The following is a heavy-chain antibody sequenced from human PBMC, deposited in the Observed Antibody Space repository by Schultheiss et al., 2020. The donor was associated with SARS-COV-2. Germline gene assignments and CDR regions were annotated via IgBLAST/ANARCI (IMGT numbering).Heavy chain of an antibody. Sequence: SQTLSLTCAVSGYSISSGYYWGWIRQPPGKGLEWIGSIYHSGSTYYNPSLKSRVTISVDTSKNQFSLKLSSVTAADTAVYYCARDPVIHDSNAYWGQGTLVTVSS. CDR2: IYHSGST. J-gene: IGHJ4*02. CDR1: GYSISSGYY. CDR3: ARDPVIHDSNAY. D-gene: IGHD3-22*01. V-gene: IGHV4-38-2*02.